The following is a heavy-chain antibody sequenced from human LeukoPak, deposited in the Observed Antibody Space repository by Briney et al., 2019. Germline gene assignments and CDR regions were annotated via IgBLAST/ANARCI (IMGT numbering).Heavy chain of an antibody. Sequence: GVSLRLSCAASGFTFSSYSITWVRQAPGKGLEWVSSISTSSSYIYYADSVKGRFTISRDNAKNSLYLQMNSLRAEDTAVYYCARDSYGDYYYWGQGTLVTVSS. V-gene: IGHV3-21*04. CDR1: GFTFSSYS. D-gene: IGHD4-17*01. J-gene: IGHJ4*02. CDR3: ARDSYGDYYY. CDR2: ISTSSSYI.